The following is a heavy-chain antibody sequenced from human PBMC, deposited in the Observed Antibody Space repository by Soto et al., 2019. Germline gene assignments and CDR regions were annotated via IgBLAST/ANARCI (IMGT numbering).Heavy chain of an antibody. V-gene: IGHV3-7*01. CDR2: IKQDGSDK. CDR1: GFTFSTYW. D-gene: IGHD2-15*01. CDR3: ASLRYCSGGSCHLEFEY. Sequence: TCAASGFTFSTYWMSWVRQAPGKGLECVANIKQDGSDKYYVDSVKGRFTISRDNSKNSLYLQMNTLSAEDTAMDYCASLRYCSGGSCHLEFEYWGRGSLVNVCS. J-gene: IGHJ4*02.